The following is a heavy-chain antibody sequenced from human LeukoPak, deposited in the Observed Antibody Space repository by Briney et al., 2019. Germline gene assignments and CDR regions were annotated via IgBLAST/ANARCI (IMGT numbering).Heavy chain of an antibody. Sequence: ASVKVSCKASGYTFTSYGISWVRQAPGQGLEWMGWISAYNGNTNYAQKFQGRVTMTRDTSISTAYMELSRLRSDDTAVYYCARVFFAAYYFDYWGQGTLVTVSS. D-gene: IGHD3-3*01. V-gene: IGHV1-18*01. CDR1: GYTFTSYG. CDR2: ISAYNGNT. CDR3: ARVFFAAYYFDY. J-gene: IGHJ4*02.